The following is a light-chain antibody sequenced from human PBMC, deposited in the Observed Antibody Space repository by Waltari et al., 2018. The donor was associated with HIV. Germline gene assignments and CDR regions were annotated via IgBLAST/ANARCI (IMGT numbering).Light chain of an antibody. CDR1: SSNIGSRS. CDR3: GTWDSSLSAGL. Sequence: QSVLTQPPSVSAAPGQKVTISCSGSSSNIGSRSVNWYQQLPGTAPKLLIYSDNQRPSGVPDRLSGSKSGTSATLGITGLQTGDEADYYCGTWDSSLSAGLFGGGTKLTVL. J-gene: IGLJ3*02. CDR2: SDN. V-gene: IGLV1-51*02.